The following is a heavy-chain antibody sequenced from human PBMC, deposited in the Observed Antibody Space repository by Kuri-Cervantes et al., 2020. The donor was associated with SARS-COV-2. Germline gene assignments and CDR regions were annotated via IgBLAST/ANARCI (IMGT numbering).Heavy chain of an antibody. CDR3: ARAKGTLGFFDY. J-gene: IGHJ4*02. Sequence: SVKVSCKASGGTFSSYAISWVRQAPGQGLEWMGRIIPILGTANYAQKFQGGVTITADKSTSTAYMELSSLRSEDTAVYYCARAKGTLGFFDYWGQGTLVTVSS. V-gene: IGHV1-69*04. CDR1: GGTFSSYA. CDR2: IIPILGTA. D-gene: IGHD1-7*01.